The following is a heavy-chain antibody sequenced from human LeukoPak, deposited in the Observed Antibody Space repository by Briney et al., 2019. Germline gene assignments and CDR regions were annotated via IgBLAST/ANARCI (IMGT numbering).Heavy chain of an antibody. D-gene: IGHD2-8*01. Sequence: GGSLRLSCAASGFTFSSYAMHWVRQAPGKGLEWVAVISYDGSNKYYADSVKGRFTISRDNSKNTLYLQMNSLRAEDTAVYYCARDPPNGPVGCFQHWGQGTLVTVSS. CDR3: ARDPPNGPVGCFQH. V-gene: IGHV3-30-3*01. J-gene: IGHJ1*01. CDR1: GFTFSSYA. CDR2: ISYDGSNK.